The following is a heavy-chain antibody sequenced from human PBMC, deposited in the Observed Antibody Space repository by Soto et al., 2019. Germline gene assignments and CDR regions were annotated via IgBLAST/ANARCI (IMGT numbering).Heavy chain of an antibody. CDR1: GYTFTSYD. J-gene: IGHJ5*02. V-gene: IGHV1-8*01. Sequence: ASVKVSCKASGYTFTSYDINWVRQATGQGLEWMGWMNPNSGNTGYAQKFQGRVTMTRNTSISTAYMELSSLRSEDTAVYYCARGFLAWLSQPYSWYDPWGQGTLVTVSS. D-gene: IGHD3-3*01. CDR3: ARGFLAWLSQPYSWYDP. CDR2: MNPNSGNT.